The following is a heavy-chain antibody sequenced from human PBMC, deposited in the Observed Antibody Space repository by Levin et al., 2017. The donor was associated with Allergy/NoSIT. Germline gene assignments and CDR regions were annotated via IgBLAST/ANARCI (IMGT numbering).Heavy chain of an antibody. CDR3: ARQTALLWFEELGFDS. J-gene: IGHJ4*02. V-gene: IGHV4-39*01. CDR2: IYYSGTT. D-gene: IGHD3-10*01. Sequence: SETLSLTCTVSGGSFITSSYFWAWIRQPPGKGLEWLGSIYYSGTTYYNPSLKSRLTISIDTSTNPFSLKLRSVTAADTAVYYCARQTALLWFEELGFDSWGKGKLVAVSS. CDR1: GGSFITSSYF.